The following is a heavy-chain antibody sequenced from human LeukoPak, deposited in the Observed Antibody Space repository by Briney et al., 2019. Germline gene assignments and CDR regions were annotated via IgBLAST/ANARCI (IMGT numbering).Heavy chain of an antibody. CDR3: ARVMGERSGQRWFDP. Sequence: PSETLSLTCTVSGGSISSSSYYWGWIRQPPGKGLEWIGSIYYSGSTYYNPSLKSRVTISVDTSKNQFSLKLSSVTAADTAVYYCARVMGERSGQRWFDPWGQGTLVTVSS. V-gene: IGHV4-39*07. J-gene: IGHJ5*02. CDR2: IYYSGST. D-gene: IGHD5-12*01. CDR1: GGSISSSSYY.